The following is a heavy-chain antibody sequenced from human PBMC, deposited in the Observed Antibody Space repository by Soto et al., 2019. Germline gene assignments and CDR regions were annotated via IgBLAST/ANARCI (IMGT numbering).Heavy chain of an antibody. Sequence: QVQVVQSGAEVKKPGSSVKVSCKASGGTFSNDIITWVRQAPGQGLEWMGRIIPLLDIANYAQKFQGRVTITADKSTSTAYMELNSLRSEATAVYYCVRDSPIGSTYSGYDGIDYWGQGTLVTVSS. D-gene: IGHD5-12*01. J-gene: IGHJ4*02. V-gene: IGHV1-69*08. CDR1: GGTFSNDI. CDR2: IIPLLDIA. CDR3: VRDSPIGSTYSGYDGIDY.